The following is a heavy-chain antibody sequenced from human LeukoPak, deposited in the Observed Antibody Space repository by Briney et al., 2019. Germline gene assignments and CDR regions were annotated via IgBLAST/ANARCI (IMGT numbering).Heavy chain of an antibody. D-gene: IGHD6-13*01. CDR1: GFTFSNYA. Sequence: GGSLRLSCAASGFTFSNYAMSWVRQAPGKGLEWVSAISGSGGSTYYADSVKGRVTVSRDNAKNTLSLQMNSLRVEDTAFYYCARKGIAAPGTHDAFDIWGQGTMVTVSS. J-gene: IGHJ3*02. CDR3: ARKGIAAPGTHDAFDI. V-gene: IGHV3-23*01. CDR2: ISGSGGST.